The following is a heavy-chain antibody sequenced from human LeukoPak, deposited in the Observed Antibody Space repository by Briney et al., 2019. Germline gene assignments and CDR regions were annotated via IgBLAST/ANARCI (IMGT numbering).Heavy chain of an antibody. V-gene: IGHV3-15*01. Sequence: GGSLSLSCATSAFFFNNAWMSWFRQAPGRGRQWVGRIKSKTDGGTTDYAAPVKGRFTISRDDSKNTLYLQMNSLKTEDTAVYYCTTEYNSNYYDSSGYYYWGQGTLVTVSS. J-gene: IGHJ4*02. D-gene: IGHD3-22*01. CDR2: IKSKTDGGTT. CDR3: TTEYNSNYYDSSGYYY. CDR1: AFFFNNAW.